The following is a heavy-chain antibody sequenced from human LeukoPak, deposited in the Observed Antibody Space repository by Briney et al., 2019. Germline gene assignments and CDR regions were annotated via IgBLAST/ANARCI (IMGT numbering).Heavy chain of an antibody. J-gene: IGHJ4*02. CDR1: GGSISSYY. CDR2: IYYSGGT. V-gene: IGHV4-59*12. Sequence: SETLSLTCTVSGGSISSYYWSWIRQPPGKGLEWIGYIYYSGGTNYNPSLKSRVTISVDTSKNQFPLKLSSVTAADTAVYYCARSHTTTYFDYWGQGTLVTVSS. CDR3: ARSHTTTYFDY. D-gene: IGHD2/OR15-2a*01.